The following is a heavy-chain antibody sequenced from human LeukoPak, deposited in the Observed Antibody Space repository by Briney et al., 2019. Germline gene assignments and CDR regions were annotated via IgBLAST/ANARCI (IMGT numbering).Heavy chain of an antibody. CDR1: GGSISSSSYY. CDR2: IYYSGST. V-gene: IGHV4-39*01. J-gene: IGHJ3*02. CDR3: ARRAAAVIDAFDI. Sequence: SETLSLTCTVSGGSISSSSYYWGWIRQPPGKGLEWIGSIYYSGSTYNNPSLKSRVTISVDTSKNQFSLKLSSVTAADTAVYYCARRAAAVIDAFDIWGQGTMVTVSS. D-gene: IGHD6-13*01.